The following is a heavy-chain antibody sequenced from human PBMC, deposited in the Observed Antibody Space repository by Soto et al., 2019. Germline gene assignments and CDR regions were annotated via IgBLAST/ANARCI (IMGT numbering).Heavy chain of an antibody. V-gene: IGHV1-69*13. J-gene: IGHJ6*02. CDR1: GGTFSSYA. D-gene: IGHD3-3*01. CDR3: ARVLRFLEWLSQDYYYYGMDV. CDR2: IIPIFGTA. Sequence: GAAVKVSCKASGGTFSSYAISWVRQAPGQGLEWMGGIIPIFGTANYAQKFQGRVTITADESTSTAYMELSSLRSEDTAVYYCARVLRFLEWLSQDYYYYGMDVWGQGTTVTVSS.